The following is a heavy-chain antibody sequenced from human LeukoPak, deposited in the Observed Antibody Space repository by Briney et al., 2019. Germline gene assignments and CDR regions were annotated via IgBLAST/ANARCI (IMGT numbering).Heavy chain of an antibody. CDR2: INPNSGGT. Sequence: ASVKVSCKASGYTFTGYYMHWVRQAPGQGLEWMGWINPNSGGTNYAQKFQGRVTMTRDTSISTAYMELSRLRSDDPAVYYCAREGGTTGTTSAFDIWGQGTRVTVSS. V-gene: IGHV1-2*02. D-gene: IGHD1-1*01. J-gene: IGHJ3*02. CDR1: GYTFTGYY. CDR3: AREGGTTGTTSAFDI.